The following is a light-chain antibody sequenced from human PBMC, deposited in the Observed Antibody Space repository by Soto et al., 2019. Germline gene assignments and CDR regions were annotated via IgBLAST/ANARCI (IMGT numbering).Light chain of an antibody. V-gene: IGLV1-40*01. CDR2: GNT. J-gene: IGLJ1*01. CDR1: RSNFGAGYD. CDR3: QSYDTSLGGSRI. Sequence: QSALTQPPSVSGAPGQRVTISCTGSRSNFGAGYDVHWYQQLPGTAPKVVIYGNTNRPSGVPERFSGSRSGTTASLAITGLQAEDEADYYCQSYDTSLGGSRIFGTGTKVTV.